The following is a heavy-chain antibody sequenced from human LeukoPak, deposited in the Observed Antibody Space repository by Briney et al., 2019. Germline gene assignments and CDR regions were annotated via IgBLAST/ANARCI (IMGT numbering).Heavy chain of an antibody. CDR1: GGTFSSYA. D-gene: IGHD3-10*01. CDR3: ASSSPSSGSLDYGMDV. Sequence: SVKVSCKASGGTFSSYAISRVRQAPGQGLEWTGGVIPIFGTANYAQKFQGRVTITADESTSTAYMELSSLRSEDTAVYYCASSSPSSGSLDYGMDVWGQGTTVTVSS. V-gene: IGHV1-69*13. CDR2: VIPIFGTA. J-gene: IGHJ6*02.